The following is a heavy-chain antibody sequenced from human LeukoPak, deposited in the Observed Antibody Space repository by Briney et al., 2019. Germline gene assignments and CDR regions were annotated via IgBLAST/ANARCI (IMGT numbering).Heavy chain of an antibody. Sequence: PGGSLRLSCAASGFTFSSYWMHWVRQAPGKGLVWVSRINSDGSSTSYADSVKGRFTISRDNAKNTLYLQMDSLRAEDTAVYYCARDPLTGYYGSEISKFDYWGQGTLVTVSS. J-gene: IGHJ4*02. V-gene: IGHV3-74*01. CDR1: GFTFSSYW. CDR3: ARDPLTGYYGSEISKFDY. CDR2: INSDGSST. D-gene: IGHD3-10*01.